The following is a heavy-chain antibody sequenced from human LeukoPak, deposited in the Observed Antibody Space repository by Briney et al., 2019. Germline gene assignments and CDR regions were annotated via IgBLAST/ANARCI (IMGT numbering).Heavy chain of an antibody. V-gene: IGHV3-23*01. CDR3: AKEGPGVGYYYYMDV. CDR1: GFTFSSYA. D-gene: IGHD1-14*01. CDR2: ISGSGGST. J-gene: IGHJ6*03. Sequence: PGRTLRLSCAASGFTFSSYAMSWVRQTPGKGLEWVSAISGSGGSTYYADSVKGRFTISRDNSKNTLYLQMNSLRAEDTAVYYCAKEGPGVGYYYYMDVWGKGTTVTVSS.